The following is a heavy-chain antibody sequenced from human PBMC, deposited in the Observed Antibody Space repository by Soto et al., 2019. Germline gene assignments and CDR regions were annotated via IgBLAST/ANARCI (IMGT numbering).Heavy chain of an antibody. D-gene: IGHD3-16*01. CDR2: IKQDGSEK. J-gene: IGHJ6*02. CDR3: ARALTAGLYYDDIWGAYLPKSYALDV. V-gene: IGHV3-7*01. CDR1: GFTFNSYW. Sequence: GGSLRLSCAASGFTFNSYWMRWVRQAPGKGLEWVANIKQDGSEKYYVDSVKGRFTVSRDNAENSLYLQMNSLRDEDTAVYYCARALTAGLYYDDIWGAYLPKSYALDVWGPGTTVTVSS.